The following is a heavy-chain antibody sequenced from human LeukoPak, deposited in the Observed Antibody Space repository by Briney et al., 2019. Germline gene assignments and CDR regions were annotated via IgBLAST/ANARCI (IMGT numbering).Heavy chain of an antibody. J-gene: IGHJ5*02. Sequence: GGSLRLSCAASGFTFSSYRMSWVRQAPGKGLEWVSVIYSGGSTYYADSVKGRFTISRDNSKNTLYLQMNSPRAEDTAVYYSATLEGYPWGQGTLVTVSS. V-gene: IGHV3-53*01. D-gene: IGHD3-3*01. CDR3: ATLEGYP. CDR2: IYSGGST. CDR1: GFTFSSYR.